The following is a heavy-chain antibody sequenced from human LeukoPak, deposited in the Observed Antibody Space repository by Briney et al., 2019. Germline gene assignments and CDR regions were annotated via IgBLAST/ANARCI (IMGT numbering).Heavy chain of an antibody. J-gene: IGHJ4*02. V-gene: IGHV4-4*02. CDR3: ARVMAVLRYGADY. CDR2: ISYAGSP. D-gene: IGHD3-9*01. CDR1: GGSIRSSNW. Sequence: PSETLSLTCTVSGGSIRSSNWWNWVRQPPGKGLDWIGTISYAGSPNYNPSLNSRVTMSSDTSSNQFSLRLSSVTDADTAMYYCARVMAVLRYGADYWGQGSLVTVSS.